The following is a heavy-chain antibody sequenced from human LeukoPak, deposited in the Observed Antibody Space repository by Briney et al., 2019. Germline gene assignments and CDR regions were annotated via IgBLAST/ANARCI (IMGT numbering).Heavy chain of an antibody. V-gene: IGHV3-33*06. J-gene: IGHJ4*02. CDR3: AKDRVSSVFDY. CDR2: IWYDGSNK. CDR1: GFTFSSYG. D-gene: IGHD6-6*01. Sequence: GGSLRLSCAASGFTFSSYGMHWVRQAPGKGLEWVAVIWYDGSNKYYADSVKGRFTISRDNSKNTLYLQINSLRAEDTAVYYCAKDRVSSVFDYWGQGTLVTVSS.